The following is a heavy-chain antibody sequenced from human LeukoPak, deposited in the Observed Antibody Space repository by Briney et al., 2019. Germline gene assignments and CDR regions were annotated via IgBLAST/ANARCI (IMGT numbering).Heavy chain of an antibody. CDR1: GFTFSSYD. CDR3: AKVTWSSSGSDY. V-gene: IGHV3-23*01. Sequence: GFLRLSCAAFGFTFSSYDMSWVRQASGKGLEWVSGINKSGGGTYYADSVKGRFTMSRDNSKNTLFLQMNSLRAEDTAVYYCAKVTWSSSGSDYWGQGTLVTVSS. D-gene: IGHD6-19*01. J-gene: IGHJ4*02. CDR2: INKSGGGT.